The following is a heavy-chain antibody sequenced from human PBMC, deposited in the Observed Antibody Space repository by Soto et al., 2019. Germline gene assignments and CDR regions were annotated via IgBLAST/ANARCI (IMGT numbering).Heavy chain of an antibody. CDR2: ISAYNGNT. J-gene: IGHJ4*02. Sequence: QVQLVQSGAEVKKPGASVKVSCKASGYTFTSYGISWVRQAPGQGLEWMGWISAYNGNTNYAQKLQGRVTMTTDTSTSTAYMELRSLRSDDTAVYYCARDPTMTLMRYYYGSGSYYPLFDYWGQGTLVTVSS. CDR3: ARDPTMTLMRYYYGSGSYYPLFDY. V-gene: IGHV1-18*04. CDR1: GYTFTSYG. D-gene: IGHD3-10*01.